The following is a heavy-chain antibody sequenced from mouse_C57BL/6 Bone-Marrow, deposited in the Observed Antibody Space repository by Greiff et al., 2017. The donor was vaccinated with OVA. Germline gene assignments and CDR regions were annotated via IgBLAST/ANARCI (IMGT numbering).Heavy chain of an antibody. J-gene: IGHJ4*01. Sequence: VQLQQPGAELVRPGTSVKLSCKASGYTFTSYWMHWVKQRPGQGLEWIGVIDPSDSYTNYNQKFKGKATLTVDTSSSTAYMQLSSLTSEDSAVYYCATTVESRMDYWGQGTSVTVSS. V-gene: IGHV1-59*01. D-gene: IGHD1-1*01. CDR3: ATTVESRMDY. CDR2: IDPSDSYT. CDR1: GYTFTSYW.